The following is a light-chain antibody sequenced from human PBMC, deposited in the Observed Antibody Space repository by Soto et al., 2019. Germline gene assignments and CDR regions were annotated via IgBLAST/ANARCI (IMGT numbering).Light chain of an antibody. CDR2: AAS. V-gene: IGKV1-39*01. J-gene: IGKJ1*01. CDR3: QQHNSYPWT. Sequence: DIQMTQSPSSLSASVGDRVTITCRASQSIRSYLNWYQQKPGKAPKLLIYAASSLQSGVPSRFSGSGSGTDFTLTISSLQPEDFATYYCQQHNSYPWTFGQGTK. CDR1: QSIRSY.